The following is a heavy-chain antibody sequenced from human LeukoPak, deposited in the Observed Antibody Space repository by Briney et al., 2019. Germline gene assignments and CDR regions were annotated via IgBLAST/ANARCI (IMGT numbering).Heavy chain of an antibody. CDR3: ATASGVYRYGDLSNWFDP. Sequence: ASVKVSCKASGYTFTSYGISWVRQAPGQGLEWMGWISAYNGNTNYAQKLQGRVTMTTDTSTSTAYMEPRSLRSDDTAVYYCATASGVYRYGDLSNWFDPWGQGTLVTVSS. V-gene: IGHV1-18*01. CDR2: ISAYNGNT. J-gene: IGHJ5*02. CDR1: GYTFTSYG. D-gene: IGHD4-17*01.